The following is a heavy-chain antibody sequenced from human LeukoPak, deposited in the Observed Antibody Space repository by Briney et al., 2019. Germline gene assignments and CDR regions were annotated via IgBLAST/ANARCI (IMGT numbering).Heavy chain of an antibody. Sequence: GGSLRPSCAASGFTFSNAWMSWVRQAPGKGLEWVGRIKSKTDGGTTDYAAPVKGRFTISRDDSKNTLYLQMNSLKTEDTAVYYCTSSYGDSAPLWYWGQGTLVTVSS. CDR1: GFTFSNAW. J-gene: IGHJ4*02. CDR2: IKSKTDGGTT. V-gene: IGHV3-15*01. CDR3: TSSYGDSAPLWY. D-gene: IGHD5-18*01.